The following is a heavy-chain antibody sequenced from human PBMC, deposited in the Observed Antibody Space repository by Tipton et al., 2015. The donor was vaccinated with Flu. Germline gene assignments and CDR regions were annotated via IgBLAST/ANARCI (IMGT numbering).Heavy chain of an antibody. CDR3: ARDDYGMDV. Sequence: QLVQSGGGLIQPGGSLRLSCAVSGFTVSSNYMNWVRQAPGKGLEWVSVIYGGGSTNYADSVKGRFTISRDNSKNTLYLEMNSLRAEDTAVYYCARDDYGMDVWGQGTTVTVSS. CDR2: IYGGGST. J-gene: IGHJ6*02. CDR1: GFTVSSNY. V-gene: IGHV3-53*01.